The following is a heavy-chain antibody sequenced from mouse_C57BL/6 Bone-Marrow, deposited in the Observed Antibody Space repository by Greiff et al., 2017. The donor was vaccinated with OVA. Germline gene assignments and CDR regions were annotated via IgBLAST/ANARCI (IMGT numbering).Heavy chain of an antibody. V-gene: IGHV5-4*01. CDR1: GFTFSSYA. CDR3: AREGPTMVTPFAY. Sequence: DVKLVESGGGLVKPGGSLKLSCAASGFTFSSYAMSWVRQTPEKRLEWVATISDGGSYTSYPDNVKGRFTISRDNAKNNLYLQMSHLKSEDTAMYYCAREGPTMVTPFAYWCQGTLVTVSA. J-gene: IGHJ3*01. D-gene: IGHD2-2*01. CDR2: ISDGGSYT.